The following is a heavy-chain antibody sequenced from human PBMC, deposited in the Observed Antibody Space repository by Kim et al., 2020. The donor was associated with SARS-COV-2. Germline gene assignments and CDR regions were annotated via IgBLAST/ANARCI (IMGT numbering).Heavy chain of an antibody. J-gene: IGHJ6*02. V-gene: IGHV3-20*04. Sequence: GGSLRLSCAASGFTFGDYGMSWVRQAPGKGLEWVSGINWNGGSTGYGDSVKGRFTIARDNGKNSLYMQMDSLRGEDTALYYCVRGWGQWRDHGMDVWGQG. D-gene: IGHD6-19*01. CDR3: VRGWGQWRDHGMDV. CDR1: GFTFGDYG. CDR2: INWNGGST.